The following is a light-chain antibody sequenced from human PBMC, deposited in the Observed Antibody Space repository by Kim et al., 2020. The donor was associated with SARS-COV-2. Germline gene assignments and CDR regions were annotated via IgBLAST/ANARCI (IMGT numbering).Light chain of an antibody. CDR1: QSVSRSY. Sequence: PGERATLSCRASQSVSRSYLAWYQQKPGQAPRLLIYGASSRATGIPDRFSGSGSGTDFTLTISRLEPEDFAVYYCQQYGSSPPWAFGQGTKVEIK. CDR2: GAS. J-gene: IGKJ1*01. CDR3: QQYGSSPPWA. V-gene: IGKV3-20*01.